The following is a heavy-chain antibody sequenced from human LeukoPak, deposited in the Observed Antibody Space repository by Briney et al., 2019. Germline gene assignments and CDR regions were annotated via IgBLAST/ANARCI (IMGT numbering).Heavy chain of an antibody. D-gene: IGHD1-1*01. CDR3: AKGTLQQFDY. Sequence: GGSLRLSCAASGFTFSNYAMNWVRQAPGKGLEWVSGITGNGGYTYYADSVKGRFTISRDNSRSTLYLQINSPRAEDTAIHYCAKGTLQQFDYWGQGTLVTVSS. J-gene: IGHJ4*02. CDR2: ITGNGGYT. V-gene: IGHV3-23*01. CDR1: GFTFSNYA.